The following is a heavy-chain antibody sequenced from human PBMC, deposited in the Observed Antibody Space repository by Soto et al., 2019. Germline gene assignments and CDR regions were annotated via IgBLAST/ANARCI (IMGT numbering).Heavy chain of an antibody. J-gene: IGHJ4*02. V-gene: IGHV3-11*01. CDR3: ARDPDETKCPGFDY. Sequence: QVQLVESGGGLVKPGGSLRLSCEASGFTFSDNYMNWIRQAPGKGLEWVSYISKSGTTTYYADSVKGRFTISRDNATYSLYLQMNNLRADDTAVYYCARDPDETKCPGFDYWGQGSLVTVSS. CDR1: GFTFSDNY. CDR2: ISKSGTTT. D-gene: IGHD2-8*01.